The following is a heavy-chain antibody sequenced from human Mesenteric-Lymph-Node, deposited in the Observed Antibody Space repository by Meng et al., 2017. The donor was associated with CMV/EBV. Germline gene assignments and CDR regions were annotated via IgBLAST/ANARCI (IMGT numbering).Heavy chain of an antibody. CDR3: TGDSVSNSNLDY. CDR2: IYRGDNT. V-gene: IGHV3-66*01. Sequence: EGHLVEPGGGLVQPGGSLRLSCAASGFNVRDKYMSWVRQAPGKGLEWVCIIYRGDNTYYIDSVKDRFTVSRDNSKNTMYLQMNSLRVEDTAVYYCTGDSVSNSNLDYWGQGTLVTVSS. J-gene: IGHJ4*02. D-gene: IGHD4-23*01. CDR1: GFNVRDKY.